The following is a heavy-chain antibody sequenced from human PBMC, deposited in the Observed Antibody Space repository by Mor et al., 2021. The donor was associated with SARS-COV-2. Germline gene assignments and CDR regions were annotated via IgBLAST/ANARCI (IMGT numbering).Heavy chain of an antibody. CDR3: ARGWYSSSSGYFQL. D-gene: IGHD6-6*01. J-gene: IGHJ1*01. Sequence: KSRVTISVDTSKNQFSLKLSSVTAADTAVYYCARGWYSSSSGYFQLWGQGTLVTVSS. V-gene: IGHV4-34*01.